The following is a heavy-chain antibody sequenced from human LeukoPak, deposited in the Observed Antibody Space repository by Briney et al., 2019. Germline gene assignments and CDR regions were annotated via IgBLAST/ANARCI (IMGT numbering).Heavy chain of an antibody. D-gene: IGHD2-2*01. V-gene: IGHV1-69*01. CDR3: ARARYRLLPPTNYYYYMDV. CDR1: GGTFISYA. Sequence: SVKVSCKASGGTFISYAISWVRQAPGQGLEWMGGIIPIFGTANYAQKFQGRVTITADESTSTAYMELSSLRSEDTAVYYCARARYRLLPPTNYYYYMDVWGKGTTVTVSS. J-gene: IGHJ6*03. CDR2: IIPIFGTA.